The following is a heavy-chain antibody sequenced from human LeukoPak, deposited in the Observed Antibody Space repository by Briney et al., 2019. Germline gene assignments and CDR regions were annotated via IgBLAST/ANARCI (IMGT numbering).Heavy chain of an antibody. CDR1: GFTFSSYA. CDR3: ARDSGGYFDRNHFGY. D-gene: IGHD3-9*01. Sequence: PGGSLRLSCAASGFTFSSYAMSWVRQAPGKGLEWVSVISGSGGSTYYADSVKGRFTISRDNAKNSLYLQMNSLRAEDTAVYYCARDSGGYFDRNHFGYWGQGTLVTVSS. V-gene: IGHV3-23*01. J-gene: IGHJ4*02. CDR2: ISGSGGST.